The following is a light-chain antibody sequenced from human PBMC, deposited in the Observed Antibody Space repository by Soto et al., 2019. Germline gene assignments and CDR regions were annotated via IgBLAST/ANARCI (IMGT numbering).Light chain of an antibody. CDR2: FNSDGSH. Sequence: QPVLTQSPSASASLGASVKLTCTLSSGHSSYAIAWHQQQPEKGPRYLMKFNSDGSHSKGDGIPDRFSGSSSGAERYLTISSLQSEDEADYCCQTWGTGIVVFGGGTQLTVL. CDR3: QTWGTGIVV. J-gene: IGLJ2*01. CDR1: SGHSSYA. V-gene: IGLV4-69*01.